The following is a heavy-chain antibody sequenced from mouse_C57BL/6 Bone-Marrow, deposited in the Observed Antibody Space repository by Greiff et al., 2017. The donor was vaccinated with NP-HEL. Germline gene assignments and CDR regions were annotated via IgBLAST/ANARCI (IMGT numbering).Heavy chain of an antibody. CDR3: ARIGGLRRDPAWFAY. J-gene: IGHJ3*01. Sequence: QVQLQQPGAELVMPGASVKLSCKASGYTFTSYWMHWVKQRPGQGLEWIGEIDPSDSYTNYNQKFKGKSTLTVDKSSSKAYMQLSSLTSEDSAVYYGARIGGLRRDPAWFAYWGQGTLVTVSA. CDR2: IDPSDSYT. CDR1: GYTFTSYW. V-gene: IGHV1-69*01. D-gene: IGHD2-4*01.